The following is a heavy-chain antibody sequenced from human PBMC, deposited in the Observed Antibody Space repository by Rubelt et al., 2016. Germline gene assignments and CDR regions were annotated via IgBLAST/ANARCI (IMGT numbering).Heavy chain of an antibody. CDR3: AKDPWHPRVGSGSYRDTKNYYYYYGMDV. V-gene: IGHV3-30*18. CDR2: ISYDGSNK. D-gene: IGHD3-10*01. J-gene: IGHJ6*02. CDR1: GFTFSSYG. Sequence: GFTFSSYGMHWVHQAPGKGLEWVAVISYDGSNKYYADSVKGRFTISRDNSKNTLYLQMNSLRAEDTAVYYCAKDPWHPRVGSGSYRDTKNYYYYYGMDVWGQGTTVTVSS.